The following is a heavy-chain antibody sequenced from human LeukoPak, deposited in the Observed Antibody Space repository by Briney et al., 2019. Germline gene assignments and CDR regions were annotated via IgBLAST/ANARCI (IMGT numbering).Heavy chain of an antibody. J-gene: IGHJ4*02. CDR1: GGSISSDSFY. CDR3: AGALGGYYDPYFDY. V-gene: IGHV4-39*07. Sequence: SETLSLTCTVSGGSISSDSFYWGWIRQPPGKGLEWIGSMYYSGSTYYNPSLKSRVTISVDTSKNQFSLKLGSVTAADTAVYYCAGALGGYYDPYFDYWGQGTLVTVSS. D-gene: IGHD3-22*01. CDR2: MYYSGST.